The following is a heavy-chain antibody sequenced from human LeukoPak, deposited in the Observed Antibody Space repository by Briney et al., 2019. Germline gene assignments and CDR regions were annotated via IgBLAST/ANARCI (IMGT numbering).Heavy chain of an antibody. V-gene: IGHV3-9*01. D-gene: IGHD2-15*01. Sequence: GGSLRLSCAASGFRFDDYAMPWVRQAPGKGLEWVSGISWNSGSIGYADCVKGRFTVSRDNAKNSLYLQMYSLRAEDTALYYCAKDRGDIANYYGMDVWGQGTTVTVSS. CDR2: ISWNSGSI. CDR1: GFRFDDYA. J-gene: IGHJ6*02. CDR3: AKDRGDIANYYGMDV.